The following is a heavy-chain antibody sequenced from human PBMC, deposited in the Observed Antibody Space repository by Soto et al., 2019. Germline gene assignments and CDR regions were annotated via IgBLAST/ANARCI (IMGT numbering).Heavy chain of an antibody. J-gene: IGHJ6*02. CDR1: GDSVSSNSAG. D-gene: IGHD3-10*01. Sequence: HTLSLTCVISGDSVSSNSAGWNWIRQSPSRGLEWLGRTYYKSKWNNDYALSVKSRITINPDTSKNQFSLHLYSVTPEDTAVYYCTGITWFRGMDVWGQGTPVTVSS. CDR2: TYYKSKWNN. CDR3: TGITWFRGMDV. V-gene: IGHV6-1*01.